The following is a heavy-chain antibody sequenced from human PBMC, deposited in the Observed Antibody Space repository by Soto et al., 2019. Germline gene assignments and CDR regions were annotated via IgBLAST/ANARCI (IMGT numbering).Heavy chain of an antibody. Sequence: GETLRLSCAASGFIFIGAAIHWVRQAPGKGQEWVGRIRSRANNYATSSGASVRGRFTFFRDDSKIMAYLQMNTLKTEDAAIYYCARGQQAAIGDYYYHGLDVWGQGTSVTVSS. CDR1: GFIFIGAA. V-gene: IGHV3-73*01. J-gene: IGHJ6*02. D-gene: IGHD3-10*01. CDR2: IRSRANNYAT. CDR3: ARGQQAAIGDYYYHGLDV.